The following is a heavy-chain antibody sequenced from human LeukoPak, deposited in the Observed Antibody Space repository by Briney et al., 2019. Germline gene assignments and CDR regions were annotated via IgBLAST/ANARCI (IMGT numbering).Heavy chain of an antibody. V-gene: IGHV3-48*01. Sequence: PGGSLRLSCAASGFTFSSYSMNWVRQAPGKGLEWVSYISSSSSTIYYADSVKGRFTISRDNAKNSLYLQMNSLRAEDTAVYYCARGRDGYNTDYFDYWGQGTLVTVSS. CDR2: ISSSSSTI. D-gene: IGHD5-24*01. CDR1: GFTFSSYS. J-gene: IGHJ4*02. CDR3: ARGRDGYNTDYFDY.